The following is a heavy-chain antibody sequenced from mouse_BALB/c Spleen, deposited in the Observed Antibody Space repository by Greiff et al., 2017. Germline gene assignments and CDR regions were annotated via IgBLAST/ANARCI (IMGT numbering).Heavy chain of an antibody. Sequence: VQLQESGPELVKPGASVKISCKASGYAFSSSWMNWVKQRPGQGLEWIGRIYPGDGDTNYNGKFKGKATLTADKSSSTAYMQLSSLTSVDSAVYFCARDRYYFDYWGQGTTLTVSS. CDR2: IYPGDGDT. D-gene: IGHD2-14*01. V-gene: IGHV1-82*01. CDR1: GYAFSSSW. J-gene: IGHJ2*01. CDR3: ARDRYYFDY.